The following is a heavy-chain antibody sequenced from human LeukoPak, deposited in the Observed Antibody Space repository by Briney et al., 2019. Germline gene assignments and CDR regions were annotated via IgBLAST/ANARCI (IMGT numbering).Heavy chain of an antibody. CDR1: GFTFSSYA. CDR2: ISYDGSNK. J-gene: IGHJ4*02. V-gene: IGHV3-30*04. D-gene: IGHD3-3*01. CDR3: LSTIFGDFDY. Sequence: PGGSLRLPCAASGFTFSSYAMHWVRQAPGKGLEWVAVISYDGSNKYYADSVKGRFTISRDNSKNTLYLQMNSLRAEDTAVYYCLSTIFGDFDYWGQGTLVTVSS.